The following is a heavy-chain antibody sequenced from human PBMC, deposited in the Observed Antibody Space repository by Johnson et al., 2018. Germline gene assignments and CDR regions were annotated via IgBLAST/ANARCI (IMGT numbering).Heavy chain of an antibody. D-gene: IGHD5-18*01. CDR3: ARVGVPNGYSFGYDY. J-gene: IGHJ4*02. CDR1: GFTFSNSA. V-gene: IGHV3-30-3*01. Sequence: QVQLVQSGGGVVQPGRSLRLSCAASGFTFSNSAMHWVRQAPGKGLEWVAVISDDGSNTYYADSVKGRFTISRDNPKNSVYLQMDSLRVEDTAVYYCARVGVPNGYSFGYDYWGQGTLVTVS. CDR2: ISDDGSNT.